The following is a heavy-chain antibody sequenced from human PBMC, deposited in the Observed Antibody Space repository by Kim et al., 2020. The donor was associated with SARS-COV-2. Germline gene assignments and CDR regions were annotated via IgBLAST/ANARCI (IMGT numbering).Heavy chain of an antibody. Sequence: GGSLRLSCAASGFTFSSYAMHWVRQAPGEGLEWVAVLSYNGEDTYYADSVKGRFTISRDNSKNTLYLQMNSLRLEDTAVYYCARGGGIYYGLQNWFDPWGQGTLVTVSS. V-gene: IGHV3-30*04. J-gene: IGHJ5*01. CDR3: ARGGGIYYGLQNWFDP. CDR1: GFTFSSYA. CDR2: LSYNGEDT. D-gene: IGHD3-10*01.